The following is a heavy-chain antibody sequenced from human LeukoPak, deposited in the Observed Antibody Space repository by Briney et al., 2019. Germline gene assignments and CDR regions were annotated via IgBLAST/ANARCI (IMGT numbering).Heavy chain of an antibody. J-gene: IGHJ5*02. CDR3: ARVPSSGYSSDWFDP. V-gene: IGHV3-21*06. CDR1: GFTFSAYW. Sequence: PGGSLRLSCAASGFTFSAYWMNWVRQPPGRGLEWVSSITSNSGHIYYADSLKGRFTISRDNANNSLFLQMNSLRAEDTAVYYCARVPSSGYSSDWFDPWGQGTLVTVSS. D-gene: IGHD6-19*01. CDR2: ITSNSGHI.